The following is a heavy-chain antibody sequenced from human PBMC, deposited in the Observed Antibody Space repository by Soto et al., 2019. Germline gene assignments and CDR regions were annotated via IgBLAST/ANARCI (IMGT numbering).Heavy chain of an antibody. J-gene: IGHJ5*01. CDR3: ARMASFGSLNWFDP. CDR1: GYTFTNKD. D-gene: IGHD5-18*01. CDR2: MNPGSGDT. V-gene: IGHV1-8*01. Sequence: QVQLVQSGAELKKPGASVRVSCKASGYTFTNKDVTWVRQATGQGLEWMGWMNPGSGDTGYAQKFQGRVTMTRDISIATAYMELSSLRSEDTAIYYCARMASFGSLNWFDPWGQGTLVTVSS.